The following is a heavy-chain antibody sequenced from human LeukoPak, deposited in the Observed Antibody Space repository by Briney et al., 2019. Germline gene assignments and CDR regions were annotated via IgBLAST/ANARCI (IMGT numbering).Heavy chain of an antibody. J-gene: IGHJ2*01. CDR1: GFTFRSYG. CDR2: MCATGSDI. V-gene: IGHV3-23*01. CDR3: AKDVVTWASGNWYFDL. D-gene: IGHD2-21*02. Sequence: GGSLRLSCAASGFTFRSYGMSWVRQAPGKGPQWVSTMCATGSDIHHADSVKGRFTISRDNSKNTLYLQMNSLRAEATAVYYCAKDVVTWASGNWYFDLWGRGTLVTVSS.